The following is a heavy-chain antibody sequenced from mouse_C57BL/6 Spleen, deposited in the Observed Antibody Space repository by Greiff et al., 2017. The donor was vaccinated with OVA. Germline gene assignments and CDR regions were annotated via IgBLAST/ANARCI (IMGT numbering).Heavy chain of an antibody. Sequence: VMLVESGPGLVQPSQSLSITCTVSGFSLTSYGVHWVRQSPGKGLEWLGVIWRGGSTDYNAAFMSRLSITKDNSKSQVFFKMNSLQADDTAIYYCAKETAQATGYAMDYWGQGTSVTVSS. CDR2: IWRGGST. J-gene: IGHJ4*01. CDR3: AKETAQATGYAMDY. CDR1: GFSLTSYG. D-gene: IGHD3-2*02. V-gene: IGHV2-5*01.